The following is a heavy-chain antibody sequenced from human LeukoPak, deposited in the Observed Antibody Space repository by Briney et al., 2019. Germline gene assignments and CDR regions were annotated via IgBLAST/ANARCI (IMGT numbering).Heavy chain of an antibody. D-gene: IGHD4-17*01. CDR3: ARQRLYGALNFFDY. J-gene: IGHJ4*02. CDR2: IYYRGST. V-gene: IGHV4-39*01. CDR1: GGSISSSSYN. Sequence: ASETLPLTCTVSGGSISSSSYNWGWIRQPPGKGLEWIGSIYYRGSTYYNPSLKSRVTISVDTSKNQFSLKLSSVTAADTAVYYCARQRLYGALNFFDYWGQGTLVTVSS.